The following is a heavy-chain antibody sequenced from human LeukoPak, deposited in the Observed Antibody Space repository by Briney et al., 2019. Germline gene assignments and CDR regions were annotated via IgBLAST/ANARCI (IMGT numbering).Heavy chain of an antibody. CDR1: GFTFSSYG. Sequence: GRSLRLSCAASGFTFSSYGMHWVRQAPGKGLEWVAVISYDGSNKYYADSVKGRFTISRDNSKNTLHLQMNSLRAEDTAVYYCAKEAPVKGCWLYYYYYYGMDVWGQGTTVTVSS. V-gene: IGHV3-30*18. CDR2: ISYDGSNK. J-gene: IGHJ6*02. D-gene: IGHD6-19*01. CDR3: AKEAPVKGCWLYYYYYYGMDV.